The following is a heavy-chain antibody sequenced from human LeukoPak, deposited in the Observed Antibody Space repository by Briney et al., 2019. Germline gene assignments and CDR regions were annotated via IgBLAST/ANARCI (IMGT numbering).Heavy chain of an antibody. Sequence: SETLSLICPVPGGSISNYYYWTWIRQPPGKGLEWIGHVYYTGSPNFNPSLKSRVTMSLDTSRIQFSLKLTSLTAADTAVYYCARGAMATTPFFDYWGQGTLVTVSS. CDR2: VYYTGSP. D-gene: IGHD5-24*01. V-gene: IGHV4-59*01. CDR3: ARGAMATTPFFDY. CDR1: GGSISNYY. J-gene: IGHJ4*02.